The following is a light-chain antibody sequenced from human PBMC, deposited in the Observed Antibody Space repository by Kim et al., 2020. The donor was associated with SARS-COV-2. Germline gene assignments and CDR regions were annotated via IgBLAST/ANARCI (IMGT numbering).Light chain of an antibody. CDR1: EIGSQS. Sequence: SYELTQPPSVSVAPGKTAIITCGGEEIGSQSVHWCQQKPGQAPVLVIQNDSDRPSGISERFSGSNSGNTATLAISRVEAGDEADYYCQVWDSTSDHPWV. V-gene: IGLV3-21*04. J-gene: IGLJ3*02. CDR3: QVWDSTSDHPWV. CDR2: NDS.